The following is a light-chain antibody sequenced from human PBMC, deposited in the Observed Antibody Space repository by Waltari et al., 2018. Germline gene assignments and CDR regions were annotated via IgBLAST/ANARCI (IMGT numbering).Light chain of an antibody. CDR1: SPNIGPNS. V-gene: IGLV1-51*01. Sequence: QSVLTQPPSVSAAPGQQVTISCSGSSPNIGPNSLSWYQQLPGTAPKLLIYDNNKRPSGIPDRFSGSKSATSATLAITGIQTGDEAEYFCGTWDSSLSIGVFGGGTKLTVL. CDR3: GTWDSSLSIGV. J-gene: IGLJ3*02. CDR2: DNN.